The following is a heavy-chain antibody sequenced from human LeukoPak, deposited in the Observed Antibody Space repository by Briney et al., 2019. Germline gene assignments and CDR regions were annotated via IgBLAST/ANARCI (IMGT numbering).Heavy chain of an antibody. CDR1: GGTFSSYA. V-gene: IGHV1-69*01. CDR2: IIPIFGTA. D-gene: IGHD2-21*02. Sequence: SVKVSCKASGGTFSSYAISWVRQAPGQGLEWMGGIIPIFGTANYAQKFQGRVTITADESTSAAYMELSSLRSEDTAVYYCARTVVVTARNYYYYGMDVWGQGTTVTVSS. J-gene: IGHJ6*02. CDR3: ARTVVVTARNYYYYGMDV.